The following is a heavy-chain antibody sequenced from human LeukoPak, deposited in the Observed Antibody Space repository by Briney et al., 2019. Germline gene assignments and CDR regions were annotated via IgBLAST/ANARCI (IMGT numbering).Heavy chain of an antibody. CDR1: GFTFSTYW. CDR3: ARVQYRSSCLDN. D-gene: IGHD6-6*01. CDR2: INTDGSSA. J-gene: IGHJ4*02. V-gene: IGHV3-74*01. Sequence: GGSLRLSCAASGFTFSTYWMHWVRQAPGKGLVWVSHINTDGSSAAYADSVKGRFTISRDNAKNTLYLQMNSLRPEDTAVYYCARVQYRSSCLDNWGQGTLVTVSS.